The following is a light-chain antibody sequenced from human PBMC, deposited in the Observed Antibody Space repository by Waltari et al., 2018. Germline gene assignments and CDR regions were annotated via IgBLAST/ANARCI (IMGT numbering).Light chain of an antibody. CDR2: DAY. Sequence: EIVMTQSPATLSVSLGERVTLSCWASQSVSSNLAWYQQKPGQGPSLLISDAYARAPGIPARFSGSGSGTEFTLTISSLTSEDFAIYYCQQYINWPSFTFGPGTKVDIK. CDR3: QQYINWPSFT. J-gene: IGKJ3*01. V-gene: IGKV3D-15*01. CDR1: QSVSSN.